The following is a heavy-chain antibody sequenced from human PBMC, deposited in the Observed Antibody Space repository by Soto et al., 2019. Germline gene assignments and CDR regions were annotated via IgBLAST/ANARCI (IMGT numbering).Heavy chain of an antibody. D-gene: IGHD1-1*01. CDR1: AGSISSGGYS. J-gene: IGHJ2*01. V-gene: IGHV4-31*03. CDR2: IYYSGST. Sequence: PQALPVTYTVSAGSISSGGYSWRWIRQHPGKGLEWIGYIYYSGSTYYNPALKGRVTISVDASKNQFSLELSSVTAADTAVYYCSGDLCDVHSYPTRRTSDL. CDR3: SGDLCDVHSYPTRRTSDL.